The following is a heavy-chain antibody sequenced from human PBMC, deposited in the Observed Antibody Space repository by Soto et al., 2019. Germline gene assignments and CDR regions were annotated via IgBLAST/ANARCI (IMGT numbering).Heavy chain of an antibody. CDR1: GGSISSGGYY. V-gene: IGHV4-31*03. J-gene: IGHJ4*02. CDR3: ARAGRGLRYFDWLSDYYFDY. Sequence: PSETLSLTCTVSGGSISSGGYYWSWIRQHPGKGLEWIGYIYYSGSTYYNPSLKSRVTISVDTSKNQFSLKLSSVTAADTAVYYCARAGRGLRYFDWLSDYYFDYWGQGTLVTVS. CDR2: IYYSGST. D-gene: IGHD3-9*01.